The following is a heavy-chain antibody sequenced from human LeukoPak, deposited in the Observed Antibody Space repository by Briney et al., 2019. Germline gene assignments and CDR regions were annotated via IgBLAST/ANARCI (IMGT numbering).Heavy chain of an antibody. V-gene: IGHV3-21*01. Sequence: PGGSLRLSCAASGFTLSSYSMNWVRQAPGRGLEWVSSISSSSSYIYYADSVKGRFTISRDNAKNSLYLQMNSLRAEDTAVYYCARDRAYCGGDCYSFGSYDAFDIWGQGTMVTVSS. CDR3: ARDRAYCGGDCYSFGSYDAFDI. J-gene: IGHJ3*02. D-gene: IGHD2-21*02. CDR1: GFTLSSYS. CDR2: ISSSSSYI.